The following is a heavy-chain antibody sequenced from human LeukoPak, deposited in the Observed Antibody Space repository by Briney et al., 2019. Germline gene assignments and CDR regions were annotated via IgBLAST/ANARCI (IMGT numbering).Heavy chain of an antibody. J-gene: IGHJ4*02. D-gene: IGHD3-10*01. CDR2: INAGNGDI. CDR1: GYTFTSYA. CDR3: ASSGFGESFDY. Sequence: GASVKVSCKASGYTFTSYAMHWVRQAPGQRLEWMGWINAGNGDIKYAKKFQGRVTITRDTSARTAYMELSSLRSEDTAVYYCASSGFGESFDYWGQGTLVTVPS. V-gene: IGHV1-3*01.